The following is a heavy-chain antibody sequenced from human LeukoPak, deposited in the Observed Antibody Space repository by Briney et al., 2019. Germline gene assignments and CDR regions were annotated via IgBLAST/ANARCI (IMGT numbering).Heavy chain of an antibody. CDR3: ARALDTWSALDY. J-gene: IGHJ4*02. D-gene: IGHD5-18*01. Sequence: PSETQSLTRTVSGDSITGYYWTWVRQPPGKGLEWIGYVYHTGTSNYNPSVRSRITMSVDTSKNQYSMKLTSVTAADTAVYFCARALDTWSALDYWGLGTLVTVSS. V-gene: IGHV4-59*01. CDR1: GDSITGYY. CDR2: VYHTGTS.